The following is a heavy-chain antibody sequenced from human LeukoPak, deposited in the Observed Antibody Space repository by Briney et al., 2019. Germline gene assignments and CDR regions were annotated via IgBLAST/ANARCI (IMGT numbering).Heavy chain of an antibody. D-gene: IGHD6-19*01. J-gene: IGHJ4*02. Sequence: PGGSLRLSCAASGFTFSSYSMNWVRQAPGKGLEWVSSISGSSSYIYYADSVKGRFTISRDNAKNSLYLQMNSLRAEDTAVYYCARAVAGQIDYWGQGTLVTVSS. V-gene: IGHV3-21*01. CDR3: ARAVAGQIDY. CDR1: GFTFSSYS. CDR2: ISGSSSYI.